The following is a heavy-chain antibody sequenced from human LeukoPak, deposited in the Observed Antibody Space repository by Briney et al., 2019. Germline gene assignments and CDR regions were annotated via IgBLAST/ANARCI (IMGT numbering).Heavy chain of an antibody. V-gene: IGHV4-61*09. CDR3: ARDPGTMARGSRRGYDDYYYYMDV. CDR1: GGSISSTGYC. CDR2: IYTNGNT. J-gene: IGHJ6*03. D-gene: IGHD3-10*01. Sequence: SETLSLTCTVSGGSISSTGYCWSWIRQPAGKGLEWIGHIYTNGNTNYNPSLKSRVTISVDTSKNQFSLKLSSVTAADTAVYYCARDPGTMARGSRRGYDDYYYYMDVWGKGTTVTISS.